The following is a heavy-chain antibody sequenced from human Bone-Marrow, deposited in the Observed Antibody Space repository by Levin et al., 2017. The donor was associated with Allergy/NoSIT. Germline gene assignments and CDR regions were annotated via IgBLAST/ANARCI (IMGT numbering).Heavy chain of an antibody. CDR2: IYHSGNT. Sequence: SETLSLTCVVSGGSISSGGYSWSWIRQPPGKGLEWIGYIYHSGNTYYNPSLKSRVTIAVDRSKNQFSLKLSSVTAADTAVYYCARGDGKVVTIQYFDQWGQGTPVTVSS. J-gene: IGHJ4*02. CDR1: GGSISSGGYS. CDR3: ARGDGKVVTIQYFDQ. V-gene: IGHV4-30-2*01. D-gene: IGHD5-24*01.